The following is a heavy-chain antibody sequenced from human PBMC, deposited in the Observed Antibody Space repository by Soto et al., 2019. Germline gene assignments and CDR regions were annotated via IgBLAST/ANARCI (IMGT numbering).Heavy chain of an antibody. D-gene: IGHD3-22*01. Sequence: ASVKVSCKASGGTFSRFAISWVRQAPGQGLEWMGGIIPMFGKANYAQKFQGRVTITADESTSTGHMELRSLTSEDTAVYYCERDGKIYDSNGYYYVYWGQRTLVTVSS. CDR2: IIPMFGKA. J-gene: IGHJ4*02. CDR1: GGTFSRFA. CDR3: ERDGKIYDSNGYYYVY. V-gene: IGHV1-69*13.